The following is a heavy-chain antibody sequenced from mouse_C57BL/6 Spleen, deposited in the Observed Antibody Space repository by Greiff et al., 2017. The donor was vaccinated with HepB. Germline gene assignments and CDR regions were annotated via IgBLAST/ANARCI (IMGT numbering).Heavy chain of an antibody. V-gene: IGHV1-69*01. CDR1: GYTFTSYW. J-gene: IGHJ1*03. Sequence: VQLQQSGAELVMPGASVKLSCKASGYTFTSYWMHWVKQRPGQGLEWIGEIDPSDSYTNYNQKFKGKSTLTVDKSSSTAYMQLSSLTSEDSAVYYCARHGGLRRTWYFDVWGTGTTVTVSS. CDR3: ARHGGLRRTWYFDV. CDR2: IDPSDSYT. D-gene: IGHD2-4*01.